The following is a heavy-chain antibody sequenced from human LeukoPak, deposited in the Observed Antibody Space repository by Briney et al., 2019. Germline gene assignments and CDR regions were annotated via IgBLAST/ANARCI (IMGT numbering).Heavy chain of an antibody. V-gene: IGHV3-15*01. J-gene: IGHJ5*02. CDR2: IKNKTDGGTT. CDR1: GFTLSNAW. Sequence: GGSLRLSCAASGFTLSNAWMSWVRQTPGKGLEWVGRIKNKTDGGTTDYAAPVKGRFTISRDDSKNTLYLQLNGLKTEDTAVYYCTTESLYHYDRGYNWFDPWGQGTLVTVSS. D-gene: IGHD3-10*02. CDR3: TTESLYHYDRGYNWFDP.